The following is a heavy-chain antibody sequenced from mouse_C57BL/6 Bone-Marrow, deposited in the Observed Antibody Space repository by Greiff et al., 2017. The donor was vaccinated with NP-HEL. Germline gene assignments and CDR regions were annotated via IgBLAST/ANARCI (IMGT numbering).Heavy chain of an antibody. D-gene: IGHD1-1*01. V-gene: IGHV1-22*01. CDR1: GYTFTDYN. Sequence: VQLKQSGPELVKPGASVKMSCKASGYTFTDYNMHWVKQSHGKSLEWIGYINPNNGGTSYNQKFKGKATLTVNKSSSTAYMELRSLTSEDSAVDYCARGLYYYGSSPFAYWGQGTLVTVSA. CDR2: INPNNGGT. CDR3: ARGLYYYGSSPFAY. J-gene: IGHJ3*01.